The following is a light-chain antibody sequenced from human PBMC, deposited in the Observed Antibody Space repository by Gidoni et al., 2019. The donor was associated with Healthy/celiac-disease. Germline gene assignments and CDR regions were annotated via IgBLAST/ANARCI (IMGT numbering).Light chain of an antibody. J-gene: IGLJ1*01. Sequence: QSVLTQPTSVSGTPGQKVTISCTGSIYNIGAGYDVHWYQQLPGPAPKLLIYGNRKRPAGVPDLFSGSKSGTSASRAITWLQAEDEADYYCQSYDSRLSGPYVFGTGTKVTVL. CDR3: QSYDSRLSGPYV. V-gene: IGLV1-40*01. CDR1: IYNIGAGYD. CDR2: GNR.